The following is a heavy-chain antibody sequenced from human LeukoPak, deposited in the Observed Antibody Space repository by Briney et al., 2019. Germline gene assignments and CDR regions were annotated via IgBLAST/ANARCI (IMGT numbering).Heavy chain of an antibody. CDR2: INPSGGST. V-gene: IGHV1-46*01. CDR3: ARVGEGSGSPFDY. D-gene: IGHD1-26*01. Sequence: GASVKVSCKASGYTFTSYYMHWVRQAPGQGLEWMGIINPSGGSTSYAQKFQGRVTMTTDTSTSTAYMELRSLRSDDTAVYYCARVGEGSGSPFDYWGQGTLVTVSS. CDR1: GYTFTSYY. J-gene: IGHJ4*02.